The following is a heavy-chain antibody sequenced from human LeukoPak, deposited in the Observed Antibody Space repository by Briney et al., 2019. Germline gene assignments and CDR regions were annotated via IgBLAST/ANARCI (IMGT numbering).Heavy chain of an antibody. CDR1: GGSISSYY. CDR2: IYYSGST. Sequence: SETPSLTCTVSGGSISSYYWSWIRQPPGKGLEWIGYIYYSGSTNYNPSLKSRVTISVDTSKNQFSLKLSSVTAADTAVYYCARMETYYDILTGYYNGWFDPWGQGTLVTVSS. CDR3: ARMETYYDILTGYYNGWFDP. J-gene: IGHJ5*02. D-gene: IGHD3-9*01. V-gene: IGHV4-59*08.